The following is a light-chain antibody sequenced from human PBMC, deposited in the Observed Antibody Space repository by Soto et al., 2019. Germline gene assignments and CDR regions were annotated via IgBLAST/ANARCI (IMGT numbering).Light chain of an antibody. CDR2: HVS. J-gene: IGLJ1*01. V-gene: IGLV2-14*01. CDR1: SSDVGGYNY. Sequence: QSALTQPASVSGSPGQSIAISCTGTSSDVGGYNYVSWYQQHPGKAPKLMIYHVSNRPSGVSNRFSGSKSGNTASLTISGLLAEDEADYYCCSYTSSITYVFGTGTKLTVL. CDR3: CSYTSSITYV.